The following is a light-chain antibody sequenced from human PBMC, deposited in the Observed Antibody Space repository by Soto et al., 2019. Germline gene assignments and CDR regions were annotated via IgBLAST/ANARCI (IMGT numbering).Light chain of an antibody. V-gene: IGKV3-20*01. CDR2: RAS. CDR3: QQHVGVPRT. J-gene: IGKJ1*01. Sequence: VLTQSPGTPSLSPGERATLSCRARQSVTNNYLARNQQKPGQAARLRITRASTRATGIPDRFSGSGSGKDFTVTISGLDPEDGAVYYCQQHVGVPRTFGQGTKVDSK. CDR1: QSVTNNY.